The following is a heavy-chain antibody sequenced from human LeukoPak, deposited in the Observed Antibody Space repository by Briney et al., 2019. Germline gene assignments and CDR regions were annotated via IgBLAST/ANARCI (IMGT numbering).Heavy chain of an antibody. CDR3: ARAMDV. CDR2: IKQDGSEK. J-gene: IGHJ6*02. Sequence: GALRLSCAASGFTFSDYWMHWVRQAPGKGLEWVANIKQDGSEKFYVDSVRGRFTISRDNAKNSLYLQMNSLRAEDTAVYYCARAMDVWGQGTTVTVSS. V-gene: IGHV3-7*03. CDR1: GFTFSDYW.